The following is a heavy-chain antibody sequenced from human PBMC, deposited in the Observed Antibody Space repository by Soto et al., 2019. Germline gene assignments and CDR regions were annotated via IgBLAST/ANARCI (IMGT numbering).Heavy chain of an antibody. CDR3: ANSGNYDFWSGYGIDV. V-gene: IGHV3-30*09. Sequence: GGSLRLSCAASGFTFSSYAMHWVRQAPGKGLEWVAVISYDGSNKYYADSVKGRFAISRDNSKNTLYLQMNSLRAEDTAVYYCANSGNYDFWSGYGIDVWGQGTTVTVSS. J-gene: IGHJ6*02. CDR2: ISYDGSNK. CDR1: GFTFSSYA. D-gene: IGHD3-3*01.